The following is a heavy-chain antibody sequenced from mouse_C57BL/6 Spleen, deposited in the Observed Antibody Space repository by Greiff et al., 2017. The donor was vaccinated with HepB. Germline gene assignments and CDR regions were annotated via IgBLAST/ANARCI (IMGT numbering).Heavy chain of an antibody. Sequence: EVKLMESGPGLVKPSQSLSLTCSVTGYSITSGYYWNWIRQFPGNKLEWMGYISYDGSNNYNPSLKNRISITRDTSKNQFFLKLNSVTTEDTATYYCAREGIGNYDDFDVWGTGTTVTVSS. D-gene: IGHD2-1*01. J-gene: IGHJ1*03. V-gene: IGHV3-6*01. CDR3: AREGIGNYDDFDV. CDR1: GYSITSGYY. CDR2: ISYDGSN.